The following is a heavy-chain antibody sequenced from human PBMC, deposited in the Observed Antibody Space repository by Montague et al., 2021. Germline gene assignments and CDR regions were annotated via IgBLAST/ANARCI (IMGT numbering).Heavy chain of an antibody. CDR1: SGSISSFS. Sequence: SESLSLTCIVSSGSISSFSWAWIRQAPGKALEWIGHLYDSGDTYYNPPLPSRLTFSLDTSRNQFFLRPTSVTAAVTAVDYCAWRGRPMGLCHFDYWGQGTLVTVSS. CDR3: AWRGRPMGLCHFDY. D-gene: IGHD2-8*01. CDR2: LYDSGDT. J-gene: IGHJ4*02. V-gene: IGHV4-59*03.